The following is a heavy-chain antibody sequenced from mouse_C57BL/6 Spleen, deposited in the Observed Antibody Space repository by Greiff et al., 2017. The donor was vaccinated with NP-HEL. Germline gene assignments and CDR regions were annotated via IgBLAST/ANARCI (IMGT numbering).Heavy chain of an antibody. CDR2: IDPSDGFT. Sequence: QVQLQQPGAELVKPGASVKLSCKASGYTFTSYWMQWVKQRPGQGLEWIGEIDPSDGFTNYNQKFKGKATLTVATSSSTAYMQLSSLTSEDSAVYYCARRYYYGGSAGWYFDVWGTGTTVTVSS. J-gene: IGHJ1*03. D-gene: IGHD1-1*01. CDR1: GYTFTSYW. CDR3: ARRYYYGGSAGWYFDV. V-gene: IGHV1-50*01.